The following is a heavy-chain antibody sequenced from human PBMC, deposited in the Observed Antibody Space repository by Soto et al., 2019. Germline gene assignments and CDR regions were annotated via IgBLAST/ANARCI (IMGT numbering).Heavy chain of an antibody. V-gene: IGHV1-46*01. CDR1: GYTFTSYY. D-gene: IGHD1-1*01. CDR3: ARGETTRNWNEVFAYEI. Sequence: ASVKVSCKASGYTFTSYYMHWVRQAPGQGLEWMGIINPSGGSTSYAQKFQGRVTMTRDTSTSTVYMELSSLRSADTAVYYCARGETTRNWNEVFAYEIWGHGTTVTVSS. CDR2: INPSGGST. J-gene: IGHJ6*02.